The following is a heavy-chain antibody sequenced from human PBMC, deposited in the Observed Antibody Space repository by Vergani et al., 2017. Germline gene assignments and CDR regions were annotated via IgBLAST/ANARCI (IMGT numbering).Heavy chain of an antibody. CDR3: AKGPYGSGSYLDYYYGMDV. CDR2: ISWNSGST. CDR1: GFTFDDYA. V-gene: IGHV3-9*01. D-gene: IGHD3-10*01. Sequence: EVQLVESGGGLVQPGRSLRLSCAASGFTFDDYAMHWARQAPGKGLEWVSGISWNSGSTGYADSVKGRFTISRDNAKNSLYLQMNSLRAEDTALYYCAKGPYGSGSYLDYYYGMDVWGQGTTVTVSS. J-gene: IGHJ6*02.